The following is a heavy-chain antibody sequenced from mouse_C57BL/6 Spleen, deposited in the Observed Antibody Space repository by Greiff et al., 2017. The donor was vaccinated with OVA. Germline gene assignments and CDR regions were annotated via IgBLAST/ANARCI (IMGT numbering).Heavy chain of an antibody. CDR3: AGGSSYGHYYAMDY. CDR1: GYTFTSYW. CDR2: IDPSDSYT. J-gene: IGHJ4*01. V-gene: IGHV1-59*01. D-gene: IGHD1-1*01. Sequence: QVQLQQPGAELVRPGTSVKLSCKASGYTFTSYWMHWVKQRPGQGLEWIGVIDPSDSYTNYNQKFKGKATLTVDTSSSTAYMQLSSLTSEDSAVYYWAGGSSYGHYYAMDYWGQGTSVTVSS.